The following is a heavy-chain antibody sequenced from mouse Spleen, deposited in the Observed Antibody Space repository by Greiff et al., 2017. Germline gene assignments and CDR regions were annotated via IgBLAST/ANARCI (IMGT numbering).Heavy chain of an antibody. CDR3: AINYYGDPWFAY. D-gene: IGHD2-13*01. CDR2: ISPSNGGT. Sequence: VQLQQPGAELVKPGASVKLSCKASGYTFTSYWMHWVKQRPGHGLEWIGNISPSNGGTNYNEIFKSKATLTVDKSSSTAYMQLSSLTSEDSAVYYCAINYYGDPWFAYWGQGTLVTVSA. CDR1: GYTFTSYW. J-gene: IGHJ3*01. V-gene: IGHV1-53*01.